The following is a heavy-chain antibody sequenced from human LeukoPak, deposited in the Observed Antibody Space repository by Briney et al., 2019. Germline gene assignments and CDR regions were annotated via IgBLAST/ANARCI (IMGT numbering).Heavy chain of an antibody. CDR1: GFNFNIYA. CDR3: ARGDEYFDY. CDR2: MTGSGSTI. V-gene: IGHV3-11*01. J-gene: IGHJ4*02. Sequence: GGSLRLSCAASGFNFNIYAMSWVRQAPGKGLEWVSTMTGSGSTIYYADSVKGRFTISRDNAKNSLYLQMNSLRAEDTAVYYCARGDEYFDYWGQGTLVTVSS. D-gene: IGHD2/OR15-2a*01.